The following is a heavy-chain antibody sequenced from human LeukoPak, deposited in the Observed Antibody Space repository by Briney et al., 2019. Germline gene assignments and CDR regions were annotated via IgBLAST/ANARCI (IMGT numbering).Heavy chain of an antibody. Sequence: GGSLRLSCAASGFTFDDYAMHWVRQAPGKGLEWVSGISWNSGSIGYADSVKGRFTISRDNARNSLYLQMNSLRAEDMALYYCARSREYSSSARYFDYWGQGTLVTVSS. CDR2: ISWNSGSI. D-gene: IGHD6-6*01. J-gene: IGHJ4*02. CDR1: GFTFDDYA. CDR3: ARSREYSSSARYFDY. V-gene: IGHV3-9*03.